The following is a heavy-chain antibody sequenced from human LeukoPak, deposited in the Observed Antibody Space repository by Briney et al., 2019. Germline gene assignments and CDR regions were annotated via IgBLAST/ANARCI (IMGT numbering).Heavy chain of an antibody. CDR3: ATLWFGESPRPGS. V-gene: IGHV3-23*01. D-gene: IGHD3-10*01. CDR1: GFTFSSHA. CDR2: ISGSGGST. J-gene: IGHJ5*02. Sequence: PGGSLRLSCAASGFTFSSHAMSWVRQAPGKGLEWVSAISGSGGSTYYADSVKGRFTISRDNSKNTLYLQMNSLRAEDTAVYYCATLWFGESPRPGSWGQGTLVTVSS.